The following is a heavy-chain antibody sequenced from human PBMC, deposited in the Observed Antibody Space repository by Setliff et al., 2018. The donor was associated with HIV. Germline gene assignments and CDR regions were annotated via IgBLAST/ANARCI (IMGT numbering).Heavy chain of an antibody. Sequence: ASVKVSCKASGYTFTGYYMHWVRQAPGQGLEWMGRINPNSGGTNYAQKFQGRATMTRDTSISAAYMELSRLRSDDTAVYYCASGKYYDSSGYRDYWGQGTLVTVSS. V-gene: IGHV1-2*06. J-gene: IGHJ4*02. CDR1: GYTFTGYY. D-gene: IGHD3-22*01. CDR3: ASGKYYDSSGYRDY. CDR2: INPNSGGT.